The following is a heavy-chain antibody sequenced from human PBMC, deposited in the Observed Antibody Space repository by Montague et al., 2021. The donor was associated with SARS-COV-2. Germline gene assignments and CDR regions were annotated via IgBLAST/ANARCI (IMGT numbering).Heavy chain of an antibody. D-gene: IGHD3-10*01. Sequence: SETLSLTCAVDGDSFSGEHWNWIRQPPAKGLERIGEINHSGSTNNNPSLKSRVTMSVDTSKNQFSLKLSSVTAADTAVYYCARGARQGYGFRLGSFDSWGQGTLVTVSS. CDR1: GDSFSGEH. V-gene: IGHV4-34*01. J-gene: IGHJ4*02. CDR3: ARGARQGYGFRLGSFDS. CDR2: INHSGST.